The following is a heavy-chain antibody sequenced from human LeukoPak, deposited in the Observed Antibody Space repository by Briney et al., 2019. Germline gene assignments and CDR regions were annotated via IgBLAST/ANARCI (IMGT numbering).Heavy chain of an antibody. CDR1: GASIRSSTYY. D-gene: IGHD3-3*01. Sequence: SETLSLTCTVSGASIRSSTYYWGWIRQPPGKGLEWIGSIYYSGSTYYNPSLKSRVTISVDTSKNQFSLKLSSVTAADTAVYYCARDGGVRIFGVVRRYYFDYWGQGTLVTVSS. V-gene: IGHV4-39*07. CDR3: ARDGGVRIFGVVRRYYFDY. J-gene: IGHJ4*02. CDR2: IYYSGST.